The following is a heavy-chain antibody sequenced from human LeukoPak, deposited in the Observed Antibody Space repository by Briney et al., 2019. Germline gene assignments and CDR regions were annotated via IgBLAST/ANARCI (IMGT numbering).Heavy chain of an antibody. CDR2: FYSSTRT. CDR1: GDSLTSGSRY. V-gene: IGHV4-61*09. CDR3: ARCMSELDYGDYAYYYHMDV. J-gene: IGHJ6*04. D-gene: IGHD4-17*01. Sequence: SQTLSLTCTVSGDSLTSGSRYWSWIRQPAGKGLEWIGHFYSSTRTTYNPSLESRVTISGDTAKNQFSLKLDSVTAADTAVYFCARCMSELDYGDYAYYYHMDVWGKGTTVTVSS.